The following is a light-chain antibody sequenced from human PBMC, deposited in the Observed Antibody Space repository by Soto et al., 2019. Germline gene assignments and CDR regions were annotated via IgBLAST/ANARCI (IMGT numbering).Light chain of an antibody. CDR2: KAS. CDR1: QSIGSW. Sequence: DIPMTQSPSTLSASVGDRVTITCRASQSIGSWLAWYQQKPGKAPKVLIYKASSLESGVPSRFSGSGSGTEFTLTISSLQPDDLATYYCQQYNNYWTFGQGTKVEI. J-gene: IGKJ1*01. CDR3: QQYNNYWT. V-gene: IGKV1-5*03.